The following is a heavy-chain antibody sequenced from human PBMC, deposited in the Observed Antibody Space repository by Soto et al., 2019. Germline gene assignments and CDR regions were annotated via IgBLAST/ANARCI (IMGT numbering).Heavy chain of an antibody. CDR2: IYYSGST. J-gene: IGHJ3*02. Sequence: PSETLSLTCTVSGGSISSYYWSWSRQPPGKGLEWIGYIYYSGSTNYNPSLKSRVTISVDTSKNQFSLKLSSVTAADTAVYYCAADQISQDAFDIWGQGTMVTVSS. V-gene: IGHV4-59*01. CDR1: GGSISSYY. CDR3: AADQISQDAFDI.